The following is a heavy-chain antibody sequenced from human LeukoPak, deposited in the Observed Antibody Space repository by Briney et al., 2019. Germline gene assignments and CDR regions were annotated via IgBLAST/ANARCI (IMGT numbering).Heavy chain of an antibody. Sequence: SQTLSLTCTVSGGSISSGGYYRSWIRQHPGKGLEWIGYIYYSGSTYYNPSLKSRVTISVDTSKNQFSLKLSSVTAADTAVYYCARMRGRGGTYYDYVWGSYPDYWGQGTLVTVSS. J-gene: IGHJ4*02. CDR2: IYYSGST. V-gene: IGHV4-31*03. CDR3: ARMRGRGGTYYDYVWGSYPDY. D-gene: IGHD3-16*01. CDR1: GGSISSGGYY.